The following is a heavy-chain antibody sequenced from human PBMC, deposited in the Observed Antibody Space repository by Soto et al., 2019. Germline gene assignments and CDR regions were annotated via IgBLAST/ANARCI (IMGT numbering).Heavy chain of an antibody. CDR2: IYTGGST. Sequence: QVQLQESGPGLVKPSQTLSLTCTVSGGSISTVNYWWSWIRQSPDMGLEWIGHIYTGGSTYNNPSPESRVTMSVGTSKNQLSLTLSSVSAADTAVYYCARGPSGDKVDSWGQGTLVTVSS. V-gene: IGHV4-30-4*01. CDR1: GGSISTVNYW. D-gene: IGHD7-27*01. CDR3: ARGPSGDKVDS. J-gene: IGHJ4*02.